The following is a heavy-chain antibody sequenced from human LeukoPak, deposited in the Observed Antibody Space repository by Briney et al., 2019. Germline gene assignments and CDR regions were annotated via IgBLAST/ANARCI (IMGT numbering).Heavy chain of an antibody. Sequence: GASVKVSCKASGGTFSSYAISWVRQAPGQGLEWMGGIIPILGIANYAQKFQGRVTITADKSTSTAYMELSSLRSEDTAVYYCATPGVGTTVVTHYYYGMDVWGQGTTVTVSS. V-gene: IGHV1-69*10. D-gene: IGHD4-23*01. CDR2: IIPILGIA. CDR3: ATPGVGTTVVTHYYYGMDV. CDR1: GGTFSSYA. J-gene: IGHJ6*02.